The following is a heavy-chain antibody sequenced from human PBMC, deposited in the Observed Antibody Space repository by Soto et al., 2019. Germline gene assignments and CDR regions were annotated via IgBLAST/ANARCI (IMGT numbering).Heavy chain of an antibody. CDR3: ARSITIFGVVNWYFDL. Sequence: VQLLESGGGLAQPGGSLRLSCAASGFSFSSYAMHWVRQAPGKGREWVAVISYDGSNKYYADSVKGRFTISRDNSKNTLYLQMNSLRAEDTAVYYCARSITIFGVVNWYFDLWGRGTLVTVSS. J-gene: IGHJ2*01. D-gene: IGHD3-3*01. V-gene: IGHV3-30-3*01. CDR2: ISYDGSNK. CDR1: GFSFSSYA.